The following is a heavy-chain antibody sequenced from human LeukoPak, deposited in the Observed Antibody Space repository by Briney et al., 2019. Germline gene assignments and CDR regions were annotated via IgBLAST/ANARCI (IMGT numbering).Heavy chain of an antibody. CDR3: ARDLSALGSGSYFDY. Sequence: GGSLRLSCAASGFTFSSYSMNWVRQAPGKGLEWVSSISSSSSYIYYADSVKGRFTISRDNAKNSLYLQMNSLRAKDTAVYYCARDLSALGSGSYFDYWGQGTLVTVSS. J-gene: IGHJ4*02. CDR1: GFTFSSYS. D-gene: IGHD3-10*01. CDR2: ISSSSSYI. V-gene: IGHV3-21*01.